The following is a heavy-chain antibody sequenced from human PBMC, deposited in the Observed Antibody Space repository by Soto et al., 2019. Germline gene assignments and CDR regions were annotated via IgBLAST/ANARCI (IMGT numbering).Heavy chain of an antibody. Sequence: QVQLVQSGAEVKKPGASVKISCKASGYNFIGQYIHWVRQAPGQGLEWMGIINPSGGGTTYAQKFQGRVVMTRDASTSTVYVEVSGVTSEDTALYFCARLIGVPITQPVLLGYFDYWGQGTLVTVSA. CDR2: INPSGGGT. CDR3: ARLIGVPITQPVLLGYFDY. J-gene: IGHJ4*02. V-gene: IGHV1-46*01. CDR1: GYNFIGQY. D-gene: IGHD3-9*01.